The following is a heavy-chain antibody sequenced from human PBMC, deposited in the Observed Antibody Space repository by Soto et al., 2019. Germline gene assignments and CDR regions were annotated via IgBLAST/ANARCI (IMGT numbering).Heavy chain of an antibody. CDR3: AREASIAARPPNYYYYYYMDV. D-gene: IGHD6-6*01. V-gene: IGHV4-59*01. J-gene: IGHJ6*03. CDR2: IYYSGST. Sequence: PSETLSLTCTISGGSISSYYWSWIRQPPGKGLEWIGYIYYSGSTNYNPSLKSRVTISVDTSKNQFSPKLSSVTAADTAVYYCAREASIAARPPNYYYYYYMDVWGKGTTVTVSS. CDR1: GGSISSYY.